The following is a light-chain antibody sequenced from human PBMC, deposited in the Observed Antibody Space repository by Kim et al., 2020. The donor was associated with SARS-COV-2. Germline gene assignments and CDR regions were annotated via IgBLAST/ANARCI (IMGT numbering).Light chain of an antibody. CDR2: DAS. CDR3: QQGFNSWT. J-gene: IGKJ1*01. V-gene: IGKV3-11*01. CDR1: QSISNN. Sequence: EIVLTQSPATLSLSPGERATLSCRASQSISNNLAWYQQKPGQAPRLLIYDASNRATGIPARFSGSGSGTDFTLTISGLEPEDFAVYYCQQGFNSWTFGLGTKLEI.